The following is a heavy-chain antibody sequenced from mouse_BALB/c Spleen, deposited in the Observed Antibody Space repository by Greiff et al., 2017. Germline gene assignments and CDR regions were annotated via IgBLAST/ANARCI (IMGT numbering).Heavy chain of an antibody. CDR1: GYTFTDYV. D-gene: IGHD1-1*01. CDR3: ARGRGSYYYGSSGFAY. Sequence: VQLQQSGPELVKPGASVKMSCKASGYTFTDYVISWVKQRTGQGLEWIGEIYPGSGSTYYNEKFKGKATLTADKSSNTAYMQLSSLTSEDSAVYFCARGRGSYYYGSSGFAYWGQGTLVTVSA. V-gene: IGHV1-81*01. J-gene: IGHJ3*01. CDR2: IYPGSGST.